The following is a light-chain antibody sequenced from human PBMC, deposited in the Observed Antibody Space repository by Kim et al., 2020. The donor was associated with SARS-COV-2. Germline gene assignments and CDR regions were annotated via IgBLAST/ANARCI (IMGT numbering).Light chain of an antibody. CDR3: QQYGTSPLT. CDR2: ATS. V-gene: IGKV3-20*01. J-gene: IGKJ4*01. CDR1: QSVASGY. Sequence: EIVLTQSPGTLSLSPGERVILSCRASQSVASGYVAWYQQKGGQAPRLLIFATSSRATGIPDRFSGSGSGTALTLTINTLEPEDFAVYFCQQYGTSPLTFGGGTKLEI.